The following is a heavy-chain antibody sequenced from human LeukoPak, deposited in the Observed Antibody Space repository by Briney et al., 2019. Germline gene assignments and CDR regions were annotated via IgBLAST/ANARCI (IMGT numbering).Heavy chain of an antibody. D-gene: IGHD3-10*01. CDR2: ICNDGSNT. CDR1: GFTFSVYG. CDR3: ARASGPFDY. J-gene: IGHJ4*02. V-gene: IGHV3-33*01. Sequence: PGRSLRLSCAASGFTFSVYGMHWVRQAPGKGLEWVGVICNDGSNTYYADSVKGRFTISRDNSKNTLYLQMNSLRAEDTAVYSCARASGPFDYWGQGTLVTVSS.